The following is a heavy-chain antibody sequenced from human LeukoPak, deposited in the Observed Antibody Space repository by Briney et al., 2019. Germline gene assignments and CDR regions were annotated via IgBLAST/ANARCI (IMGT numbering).Heavy chain of an antibody. CDR2: ISWNSGSI. J-gene: IGHJ4*02. CDR1: GFTFDDYA. V-gene: IGHV3-9*01. Sequence: GGSLRLSCAASGFTFDDYATHWVRQAPGKGLEWVSGISWNSGSIGYADSVKGRFTISRDNAKNSLYLQMNSLRAEDTAVYYCAREESSSSGYYFDYWGQGALVTVS. CDR3: AREESSSSGYYFDY. D-gene: IGHD6-6*01.